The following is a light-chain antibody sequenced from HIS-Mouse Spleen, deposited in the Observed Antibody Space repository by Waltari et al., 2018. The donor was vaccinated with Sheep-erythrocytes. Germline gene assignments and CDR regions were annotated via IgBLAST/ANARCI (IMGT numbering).Light chain of an antibody. Sequence: QSALTQPASVSGSPGQSITISCTGTSSDVGSYNLVSWYQQHPGKAPKLMIYEGSKRPSGVSHRFSGSKSGNTASLTISGLQAEDEADYYCCSYACSSTWVFGGGTKLTVL. J-gene: IGLJ3*02. CDR1: SSDVGSYNL. CDR2: EGS. V-gene: IGLV2-23*01. CDR3: CSYACSSTWV.